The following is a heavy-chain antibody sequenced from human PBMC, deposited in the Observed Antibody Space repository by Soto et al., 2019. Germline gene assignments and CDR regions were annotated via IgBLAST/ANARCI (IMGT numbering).Heavy chain of an antibody. D-gene: IGHD6-13*01. V-gene: IGHV3-11*05. Sequence: QVPLVESGGGLVQPGGSLRLSCAASGFTFSDYYMSWIRQAPGKGLEWVSYISSSYSYTNYADSVKGRFTISRDNAKNSLYLQMNSLRAEDTAVYYCARRRWDAFDIWGQGTMVTVSS. CDR2: ISSSYSYT. CDR1: GFTFSDYY. J-gene: IGHJ3*02. CDR3: ARRRWDAFDI.